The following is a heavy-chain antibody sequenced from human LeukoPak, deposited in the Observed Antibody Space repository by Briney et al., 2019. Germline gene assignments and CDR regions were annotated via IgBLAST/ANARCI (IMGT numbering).Heavy chain of an antibody. CDR1: GFTFSSYA. Sequence: GGSLRLSCAASGFTFSSYAMSWVRQAPGKGLEWVSAISGSGGSTYYADSVQGRFTISRDNSKNTLYLQMNSLRAEDTAVYYCAKAGRSSGTNWFDPWGQGTLVTVSS. J-gene: IGHJ5*02. D-gene: IGHD3-10*01. CDR2: ISGSGGST. CDR3: AKAGRSSGTNWFDP. V-gene: IGHV3-23*01.